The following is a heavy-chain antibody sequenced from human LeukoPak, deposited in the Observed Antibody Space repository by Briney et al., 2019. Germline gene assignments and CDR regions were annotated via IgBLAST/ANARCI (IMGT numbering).Heavy chain of an antibody. J-gene: IGHJ4*02. V-gene: IGHV3-53*01. D-gene: IGHD2-15*01. CDR1: GFTVSSNY. CDR2: IYSGGST. Sequence: PGGSLRPSCAASGFTVSSNYMSWVRQAPGKGLEWVSVIYSGGSTYYADSVKGRFTISRDNSKNTLYLQINSLRAEDTAVYYCAKVDWRSDCSAGSCPNWGQGTLVTVSS. CDR3: AKVDWRSDCSAGSCPN.